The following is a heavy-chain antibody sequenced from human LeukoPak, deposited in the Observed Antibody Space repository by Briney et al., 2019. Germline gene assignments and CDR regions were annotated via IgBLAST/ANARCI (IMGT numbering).Heavy chain of an antibody. D-gene: IGHD3-10*01. CDR1: GFTFSSYW. J-gene: IGHJ4*02. Sequence: GGSLRLSCAASGFTFSSYWMSWVRQAPGKGLEWVSAISGSGGSTYYADSVKGRFTISRDKSKNTLYLQMNSLRAEDTAVYYCAKDPRVVRGVIDGWGQGTLVTVSS. CDR2: ISGSGGST. V-gene: IGHV3-23*01. CDR3: AKDPRVVRGVIDG.